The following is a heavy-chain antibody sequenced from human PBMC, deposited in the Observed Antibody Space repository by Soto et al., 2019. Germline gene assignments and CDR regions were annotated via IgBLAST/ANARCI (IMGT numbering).Heavy chain of an antibody. D-gene: IGHD1-26*01. CDR3: AKYSRKGELREFDY. J-gene: IGHJ4*02. V-gene: IGHV3-23*01. CDR2: ISGSGGST. CDR1: GFTFSSYV. Sequence: GGSLRLSCAASGFTFSSYVMSWVRQAPGKGLEWVSAISGSGGSTYYADSVKGRFTISRDNSKNTLYLQMNSLRAEDTAVYYCAKYSRKGELREFDYWGQGTLVTVSS.